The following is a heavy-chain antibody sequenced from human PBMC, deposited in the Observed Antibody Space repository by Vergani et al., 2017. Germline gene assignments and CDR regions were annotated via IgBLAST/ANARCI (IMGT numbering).Heavy chain of an antibody. D-gene: IGHD3-22*01. Sequence: QVQLVQSGAEVKKPGSSVKVSCKASGGSFSSYTISWVRQAPGQGLEWMGRIISIFGIANYAQKFQGRVTITADKSTSTAYMELSSLRSEDTAVYYCARCGHIGHYYYESSGYYDAFDI. CDR1: GGSFSSYT. CDR3: ARCGHIGHYYYESSGYYDAFDI. V-gene: IGHV1-69*02. J-gene: IGHJ3*02. CDR2: IISIFGIA.